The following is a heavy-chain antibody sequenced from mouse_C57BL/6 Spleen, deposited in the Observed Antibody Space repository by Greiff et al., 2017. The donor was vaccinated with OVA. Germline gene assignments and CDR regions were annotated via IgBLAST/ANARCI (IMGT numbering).Heavy chain of an antibody. D-gene: IGHD2-1*01. CDR2: IYPGDGDT. Sequence: QVQLKESGPELVKPGASVKISCKASGYAFSSSWMNWVKQRPGKGLEWIGRIYPGDGDTNYNGKFKGKATLTADKSSSTAYMQLSSLTSEDSAVYFFASLYYGNFDYWGQGTTLTVSS. J-gene: IGHJ2*01. CDR1: GYAFSSSW. CDR3: ASLYYGNFDY. V-gene: IGHV1-82*01.